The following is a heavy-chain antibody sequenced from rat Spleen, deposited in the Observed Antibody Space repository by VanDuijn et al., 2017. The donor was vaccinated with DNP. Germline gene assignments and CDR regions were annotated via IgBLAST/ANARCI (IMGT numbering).Heavy chain of an antibody. D-gene: IGHD1-9*01. J-gene: IGHJ3*01. CDR3: ARWDSTGITTGFAY. CDR2: ISTSGTRT. Sequence: EVQLVETGGDLVQPGRSLKLSCAASGFTFGNSYMAWVRQAPKEGLEWVAAISTSGTRTYYPDSVKGRFTISRDNVKSTLYLQMNSLRSEDMATYYCARWDSTGITTGFAYWGQGTLVTVSS. V-gene: IGHV5-22*01. CDR1: GFTFGNSY.